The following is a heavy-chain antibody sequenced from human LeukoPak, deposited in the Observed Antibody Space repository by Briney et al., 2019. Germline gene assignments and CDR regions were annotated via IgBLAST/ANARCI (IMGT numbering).Heavy chain of an antibody. D-gene: IGHD6-13*01. V-gene: IGHV3-23*01. CDR3: AKDMIAAADILYFQQ. CDR1: GFTFSSFA. Sequence: PEGSLRLSCAASGFTFSSFAMSWVRQAPGKGLEWVSTIRTSGGSTLYADSVQGRFTISRDNSKNTLYLQMNSLRDEDTAVYYCAKDMIAAADILYFQQWGQGTLVTVSS. J-gene: IGHJ1*01. CDR2: IRTSGGST.